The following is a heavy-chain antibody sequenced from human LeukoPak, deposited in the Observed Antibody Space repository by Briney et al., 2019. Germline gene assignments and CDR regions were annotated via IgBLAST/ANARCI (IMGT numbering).Heavy chain of an antibody. CDR1: GYTFTNYG. Sequence: ASVKVSCKTSGYTFTNYGISWVRQAPGQGLEWMGWISAYNGNTNYAQKLQGRVTMTTDTSTSTAYMEPRSLGSDDTAVYYCARDKESGGSCCYNWFDPWGRGTLVTVSS. CDR2: ISAYNGNT. V-gene: IGHV1-18*01. J-gene: IGHJ5*02. D-gene: IGHD2-15*01. CDR3: ARDKESGGSCCYNWFDP.